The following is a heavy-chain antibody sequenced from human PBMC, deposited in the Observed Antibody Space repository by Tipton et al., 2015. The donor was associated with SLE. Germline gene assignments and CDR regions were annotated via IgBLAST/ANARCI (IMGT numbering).Heavy chain of an antibody. Sequence: PGLVKPSQTLSLTCSVSGASISSESYYWTWILQPPGKGVEWIGFASYSGSTNYNPSLTSRVTISVDTAKKQFSLKLSSVTAAETAVYFCARVMHEFQDSSGWNSYFDNWGQGTLVTVSS. CDR3: ARVMHEFQDSSGWNSYFDN. CDR1: GASISSESYY. D-gene: IGHD6-19*01. J-gene: IGHJ4*02. V-gene: IGHV4-61*01. CDR2: ASYSGST.